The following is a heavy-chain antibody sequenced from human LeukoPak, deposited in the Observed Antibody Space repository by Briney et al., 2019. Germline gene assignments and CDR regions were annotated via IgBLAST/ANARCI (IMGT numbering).Heavy chain of an antibody. CDR1: GYSFTSYW. CDR3: ARLTYYYGSGSRGVDS. D-gene: IGHD3-10*01. CDR2: IYPGDSDT. V-gene: IGHV5-51*01. J-gene: IGHJ5*02. Sequence: GESLKISCKGSGYSFTSYWIGWVRQMPGKGLEWMGIIYPGDSDTRYSPSFQGQVTISADKSISTAYLQWSSLKASDTAMYYCARLTYYYGSGSRGVDSWGQGTLVTVSS.